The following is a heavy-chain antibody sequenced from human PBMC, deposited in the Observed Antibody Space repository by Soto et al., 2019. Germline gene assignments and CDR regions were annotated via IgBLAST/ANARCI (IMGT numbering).Heavy chain of an antibody. V-gene: IGHV3-43*01. J-gene: IGHJ4*02. CDR1: GFTFDDYT. Sequence: EVQLVESGGVVVQPGGSLRLSCAASGFTFDDYTMHWVRQAPGKGLEWVSLIRWDGRTTYYADSVKGRFTISRDNSKNSLYLQMNSLTTDDTALYYCAKDSPYCSSNTCSSLTHWGRGTLITVSS. CDR3: AKDSPYCSSNTCSSLTH. CDR2: IRWDGRTT. D-gene: IGHD2-2*01.